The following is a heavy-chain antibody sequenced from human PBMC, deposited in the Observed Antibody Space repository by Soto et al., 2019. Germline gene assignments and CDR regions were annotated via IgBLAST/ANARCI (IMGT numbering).Heavy chain of an antibody. CDR3: ARWGTRGGLDV. CDR1: GFTFRSYV. Sequence: QVQLVESGGGVVQPGTSLRVSCVGSGFTFRSYVIHWVRQAPGKGLEWVALTSYDGSDKYYGDYVRGRFTISRDNSRNTVALQMDSLRREDTALYYCARWGTRGGLDVWGQGTLVSVSS. V-gene: IGHV3-30*19. J-gene: IGHJ1*01. CDR2: TSYDGSDK. D-gene: IGHD3-16*01.